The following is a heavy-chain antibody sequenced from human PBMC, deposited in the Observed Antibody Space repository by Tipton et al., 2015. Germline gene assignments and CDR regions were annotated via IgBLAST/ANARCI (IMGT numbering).Heavy chain of an antibody. Sequence: SLRLSCAASGFNFSRYSMNWVRQAPGKGLEWVSAIGGSDGSTYYADSVKGRFTVSRDNSMNTLYLQLNSLRADDTAVYYCAREDVSSTFYYYYGMDVWGQGTTVTVSS. V-gene: IGHV3-23*01. D-gene: IGHD6-13*01. CDR1: GFNFSRYS. CDR3: AREDVSSTFYYYYGMDV. J-gene: IGHJ6*02. CDR2: IGGSDGST.